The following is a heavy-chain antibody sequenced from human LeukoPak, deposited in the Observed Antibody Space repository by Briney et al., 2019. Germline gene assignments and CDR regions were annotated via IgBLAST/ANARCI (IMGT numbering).Heavy chain of an antibody. CDR3: AREFTADFWSGYYTGSLDY. V-gene: IGHV3-30-3*01. CDR1: GFTFGSYA. D-gene: IGHD3-3*01. J-gene: IGHJ4*02. Sequence: GGSLRLSCAASGFTFGSYAMHWVRQAPGKGLEWVAVISYDGSNKYYADSVKGRFTISRDNSKNTLYLQMNSLRAEDTAVYYCAREFTADFWSGYYTGSLDYWGQGTLVTVSS. CDR2: ISYDGSNK.